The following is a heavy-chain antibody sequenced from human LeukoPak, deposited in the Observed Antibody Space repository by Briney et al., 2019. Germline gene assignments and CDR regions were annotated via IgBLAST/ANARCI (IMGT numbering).Heavy chain of an antibody. V-gene: IGHV3-30*03. CDR3: ARGFSGYAFDI. Sequence: AGGSLRLSCAASGFTFSSYGIHWVRLAPGKGLEWVAVISDDGTRKYYADSVQGRFTISRDNARNTLYLQMNSLRAEDMAVYYCARGFSGYAFDIWGQGTMVTVSS. D-gene: IGHD5-12*01. CDR2: ISDDGTRK. J-gene: IGHJ3*02. CDR1: GFTFSSYG.